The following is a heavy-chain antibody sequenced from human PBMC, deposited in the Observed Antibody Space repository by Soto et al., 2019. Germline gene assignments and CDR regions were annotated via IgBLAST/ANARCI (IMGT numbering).Heavy chain of an antibody. CDR3: AALPYYDFWSGYYFDY. V-gene: IGHV4-39*01. D-gene: IGHD3-3*01. J-gene: IGHJ4*02. Sequence: SETLSLTCNVSGGSISSSDYYWGWIRQPPGKGLEWIGQIYYSGSTYYNPSLKSRVTMSVDTSKNQFSLKLTSVTAADTAVYYCAALPYYDFWSGYYFDYWGQGTLVTVSS. CDR2: IYYSGST. CDR1: GGSISSSDYY.